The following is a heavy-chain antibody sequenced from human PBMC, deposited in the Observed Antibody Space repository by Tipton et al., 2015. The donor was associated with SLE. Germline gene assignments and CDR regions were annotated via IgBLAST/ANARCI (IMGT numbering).Heavy chain of an antibody. CDR1: GFTFSSYW. D-gene: IGHD3-16*01. CDR3: ARLGHPGYFDY. J-gene: IGHJ4*02. CDR2: INSDGSST. Sequence: SLRLSCAASGFTFSSYWMHWVRQAPGKGLVWVSHINSDGSSTSYVDSVKGRFTISRDNAKNTLYLQMNSLRAEDTAVYYCARLGHPGYFDYWGREPWSPSPQ. V-gene: IGHV3-74*01.